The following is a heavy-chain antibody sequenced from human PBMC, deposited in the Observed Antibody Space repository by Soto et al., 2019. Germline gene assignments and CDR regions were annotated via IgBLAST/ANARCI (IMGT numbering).Heavy chain of an antibody. V-gene: IGHV4-39*01. CDR3: ARRIAARQDGIDY. Sequence: SETLSLTCTVSGGSISSSSYYWGWIRQPPGKGLEWIGSIYYSGSTYYNPSLKSRVTISVDTSKNQFSLKLSSVTAADTAVYYCARRIAARQDGIDYWGQGTLVTVSS. D-gene: IGHD6-6*01. CDR2: IYYSGST. CDR1: GGSISSSSYY. J-gene: IGHJ4*02.